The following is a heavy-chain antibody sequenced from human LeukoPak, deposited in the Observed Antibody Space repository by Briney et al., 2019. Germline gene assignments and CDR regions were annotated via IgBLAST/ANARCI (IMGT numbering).Heavy chain of an antibody. V-gene: IGHV3-23*01. Sequence: GGSLRLSCAVSGFTFSDYAMSWVRQAPGKGLEWVSTISGSGGSTYSADSVKGRFAISRDNSRNTLYLQMNSLRAEDTAIYYCAKGGPQFFDYWGQGTLVTVSS. CDR3: AKGGPQFFDY. D-gene: IGHD5-24*01. CDR2: ISGSGGST. J-gene: IGHJ4*02. CDR1: GFTFSDYA.